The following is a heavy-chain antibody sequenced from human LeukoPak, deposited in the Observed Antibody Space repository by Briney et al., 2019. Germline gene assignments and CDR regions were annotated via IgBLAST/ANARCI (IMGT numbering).Heavy chain of an antibody. CDR2: ISSSSSSYI. J-gene: IGHJ4*02. CDR1: GFTFSSYS. D-gene: IGHD3-22*01. V-gene: IGHV3-21*01. CDR3: AYDSSGYLQFDY. Sequence: GGSLRLSCAASGFTFSSYSMNWVRQAPGKGLEWVSSISSSSSSYIYYADSVKGRFTISRDNAKNSLYLQMNSLRAEDTAVYYCAYDSSGYLQFDYWGQGTLVTVSS.